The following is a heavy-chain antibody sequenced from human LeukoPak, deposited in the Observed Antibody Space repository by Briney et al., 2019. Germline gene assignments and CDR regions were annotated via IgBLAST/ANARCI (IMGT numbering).Heavy chain of an antibody. V-gene: IGHV4-59*08. CDR1: GGSISSYY. CDR3: ARSVSWGLLVRDDAFDI. Sequence: SETLSLTCTVSGGSISSYYWSWIRQPPGKGLEWIGYIHYSGSTNYNPSLKSRVTTSVDTSKKQLSLKLRSVTAADTAVYYCARSVSWGLLVRDDAFDIWGQGTMVTVSS. J-gene: IGHJ3*02. D-gene: IGHD2-21*01. CDR2: IHYSGST.